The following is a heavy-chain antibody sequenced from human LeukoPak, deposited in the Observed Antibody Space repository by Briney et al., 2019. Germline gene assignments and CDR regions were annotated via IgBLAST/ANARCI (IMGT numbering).Heavy chain of an antibody. CDR1: GFTFSSYA. Sequence: GGSLRLSCGASGFTFSSYAMSWVRQAPGKGLEWVSTISGSAGRTYYAEAVKGRFTISRDSADNTLYLQMNSLRAEDTAVYYCARIGGAGLLWFGEPFDYWGQGTLVTVSS. D-gene: IGHD3-10*01. CDR2: ISGSAGRT. V-gene: IGHV3-23*01. CDR3: ARIGGAGLLWFGEPFDY. J-gene: IGHJ4*02.